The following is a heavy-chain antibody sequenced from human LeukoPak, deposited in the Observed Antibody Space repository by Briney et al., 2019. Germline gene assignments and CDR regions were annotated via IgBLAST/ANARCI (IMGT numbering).Heavy chain of an antibody. D-gene: IGHD6-13*01. Sequence: GGSLRLSCAASGFTFSSYAMSWVRQAPGKGLEWVSSISVSGGGTYYADSVKGRFTISRDNSKNTLYLQMNSLSAEDTAVYYCASPAVYSSSWYYFDYWGQGTLVTVSS. J-gene: IGHJ4*02. CDR1: GFTFSSYA. CDR2: ISVSGGGT. V-gene: IGHV3-23*01. CDR3: ASPAVYSSSWYYFDY.